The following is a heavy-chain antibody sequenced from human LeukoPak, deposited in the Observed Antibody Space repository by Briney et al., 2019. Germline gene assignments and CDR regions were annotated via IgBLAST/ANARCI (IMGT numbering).Heavy chain of an antibody. CDR2: IKQDGSET. V-gene: IGHV3-7*01. J-gene: IGHJ4*02. D-gene: IGHD4/OR15-4a*01. CDR1: GLTFSDYW. CDR3: ARHLTFFDY. Sequence: GGSLRLSCVVSGLTFSDYWMSWVRQAPGKGLEWVGNIKQDGSETYYGDSVKGRFTIPRDNAKNSLYLQMNNLRAEDTAVYYCARHLTFFDYWGQGALVSVSS.